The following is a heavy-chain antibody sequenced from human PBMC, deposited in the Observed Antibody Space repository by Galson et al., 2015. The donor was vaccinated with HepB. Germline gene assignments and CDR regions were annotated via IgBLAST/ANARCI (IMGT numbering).Heavy chain of an antibody. CDR1: GFTVSSNY. CDR3: ARLGGHFGDYFDAFDI. J-gene: IGHJ3*02. Sequence: SLRLSCAASGFTVSSNYMSWVRQAPGKGLEWVSVIYSGGSTYYADSVKGRFTISRDNSKNTLYLQMNSLRAEDTAVYYCARLGGHFGDYFDAFDIWGQGTMVTVSS. D-gene: IGHD4-17*01. V-gene: IGHV3-66*01. CDR2: IYSGGST.